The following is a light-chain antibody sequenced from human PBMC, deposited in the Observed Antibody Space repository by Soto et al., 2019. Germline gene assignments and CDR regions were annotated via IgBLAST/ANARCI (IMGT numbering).Light chain of an antibody. CDR3: QQRSDWHRT. CDR1: QSVSSN. V-gene: IGKV3-11*01. CDR2: GAS. Sequence: MTQSPATVSVSPGERATLSCRASQSVSSNLAWYQQKPGQAPRLLIYGASNRASGIPARFSGSGSGSDFTLTISSLEPEDFAVYYCQQRSDWHRTFGQGTKVDIK. J-gene: IGKJ1*01.